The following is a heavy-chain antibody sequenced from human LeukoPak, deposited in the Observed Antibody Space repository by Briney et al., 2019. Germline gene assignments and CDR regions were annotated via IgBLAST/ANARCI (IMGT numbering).Heavy chain of an antibody. J-gene: IGHJ4*02. CDR3: ARKRPPRYCSSTSCYGIDY. Sequence: GGSLRLSCAASGFTFSSYSMNWVRQAPGKGLEWVSSISSSSSYIYYADSVKGRFTISRDNAKNSLYLQMNSLRAEDTAVYYCARKRPPRYCSSTSCYGIDYWGQGTLVTVSS. D-gene: IGHD2-2*01. V-gene: IGHV3-21*01. CDR2: ISSSSSYI. CDR1: GFTFSSYS.